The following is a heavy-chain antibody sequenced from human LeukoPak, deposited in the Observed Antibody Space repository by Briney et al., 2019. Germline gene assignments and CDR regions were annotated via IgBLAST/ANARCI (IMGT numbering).Heavy chain of an antibody. Sequence: GGSLRLSCAASGFTFSSYSMNWVRQAPGEGLEWVSYISSSSSTIYYADSVKGRFTISRDNAKNSLYLQMNSLRAEDTAVYYCARAPGYGAAYYFDYWGQGTLVTVSS. D-gene: IGHD1-1*01. CDR2: ISSSSSTI. V-gene: IGHV3-48*01. J-gene: IGHJ4*02. CDR1: GFTFSSYS. CDR3: ARAPGYGAAYYFDY.